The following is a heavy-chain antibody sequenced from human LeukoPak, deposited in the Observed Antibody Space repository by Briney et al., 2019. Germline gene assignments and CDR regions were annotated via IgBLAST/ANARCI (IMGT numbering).Heavy chain of an antibody. J-gene: IGHJ4*02. CDR3: AKKGAVGIAAAAFDY. D-gene: IGHD6-13*01. CDR1: GFTFSSYG. Sequence: GGSLRLSCAASGFTFSSYGMHWVRQAPGKGLDLVAVISYDGSTIYYADSVKGRFTISRDNSKNTLYLQMNSLRAEDTAVYYCAKKGAVGIAAAAFDYWGQGTLVTVSS. V-gene: IGHV3-30*18. CDR2: ISYDGSTI.